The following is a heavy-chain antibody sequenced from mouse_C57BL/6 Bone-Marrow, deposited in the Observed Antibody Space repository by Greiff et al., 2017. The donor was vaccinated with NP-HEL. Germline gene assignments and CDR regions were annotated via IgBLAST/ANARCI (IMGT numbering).Heavy chain of an antibody. CDR3: ARDDYRYFDV. CDR1: GYTFTSYW. Sequence: QVQLQQPGAELVMPGASVKLSCKASGYTFTSYWMHWVKQRPGQGLEWIGEIDPSDSYTNYNQKFKGKSTLTVDKSSSTAYMQLSSLTSEDSAVYCCARDDYRYFDVWGTGTTVTVSS. V-gene: IGHV1-69*01. CDR2: IDPSDSYT. J-gene: IGHJ1*03.